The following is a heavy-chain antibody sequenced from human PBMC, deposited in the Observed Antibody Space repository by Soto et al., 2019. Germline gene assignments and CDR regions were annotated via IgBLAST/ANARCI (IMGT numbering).Heavy chain of an antibody. CDR3: ARDHYYDFWSTYYGTHPGYYYYMDV. J-gene: IGHJ6*03. V-gene: IGHV3-48*01. Sequence: EEQLVESGGGLAQPGGSLRLSCAASGFTLSSYSMNWVRQAPGKGLEWVSYISSSNSTIYYADSVKGRFTISRDNAKNSVYLQMNSLRVEDTAVYYCARDHYYDFWSTYYGTHPGYYYYMDVWGKGTTVTVSS. D-gene: IGHD3-3*01. CDR2: ISSSNSTI. CDR1: GFTLSSYS.